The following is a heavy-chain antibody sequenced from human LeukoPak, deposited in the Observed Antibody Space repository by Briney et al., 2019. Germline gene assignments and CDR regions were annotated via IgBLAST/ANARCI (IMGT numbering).Heavy chain of an antibody. CDR2: IYYSGNT. CDR3: ARNRFYSGYDDYYFDY. D-gene: IGHD5-12*01. J-gene: IGHJ4*02. Sequence: PSETLSLTCTVSGGSVSSRSYYWSWIRQPPGKGLEWIGYIYYSGNTNYNPSLKSRVTISLDTSKNQFSLKLNSVTAADTAVYYCARNRFYSGYDDYYFDYWGQGTLVTVSS. CDR1: GGSVSSRSYY. V-gene: IGHV4-61*01.